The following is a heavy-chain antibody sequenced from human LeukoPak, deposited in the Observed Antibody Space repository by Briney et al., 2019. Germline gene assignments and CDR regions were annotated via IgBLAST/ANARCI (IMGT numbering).Heavy chain of an antibody. CDR3: AKGGKWDVTPFDY. V-gene: IGHV3-23*01. CDR1: GFTFTSYS. J-gene: IGHJ4*02. Sequence: GGSLRLSCAASGFTFTSYSMNWVRQAPGKGLEWVSTISGGGGSTYYADPVKGRFTISRDNSKNTLYLQVNSLRAEDTAVYYCAKGGKWDVTPFDYWGQGTLVTVSS. CDR2: ISGGGGST. D-gene: IGHD1-26*01.